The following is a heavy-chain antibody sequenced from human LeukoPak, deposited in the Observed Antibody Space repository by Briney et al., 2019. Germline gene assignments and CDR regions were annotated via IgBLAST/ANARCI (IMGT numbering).Heavy chain of an antibody. D-gene: IGHD6-13*01. CDR1: GFTLSSYA. Sequence: HSGGSLRLSCAASGFTLSSYAMSWVRQAPGKGLEWVSAISGSGGSTYYADSVKGRFTISRDNSKNTLYLQMNSLRAEDTAVYYCAKVSGYSSSWRFDFWGQGTLVTVSS. CDR2: ISGSGGST. CDR3: AKVSGYSSSWRFDF. J-gene: IGHJ4*02. V-gene: IGHV3-23*01.